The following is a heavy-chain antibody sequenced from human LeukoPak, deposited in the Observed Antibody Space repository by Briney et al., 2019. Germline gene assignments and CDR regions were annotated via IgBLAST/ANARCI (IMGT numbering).Heavy chain of an antibody. D-gene: IGHD6-19*01. Sequence: PGGSLTLSCAASGFTFSSYSMNWVRQAPGKGLEWVSSISSSSSYIYYADSVKGRFTISRDNAKNSLYLQMNSLRAEDTAVYYCARDRVGAVADTNLDYWGQGTLVTVSS. V-gene: IGHV3-21*01. CDR1: GFTFSSYS. CDR3: ARDRVGAVADTNLDY. J-gene: IGHJ4*02. CDR2: ISSSSSYI.